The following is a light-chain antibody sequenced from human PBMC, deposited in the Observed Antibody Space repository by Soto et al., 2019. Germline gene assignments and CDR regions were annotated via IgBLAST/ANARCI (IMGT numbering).Light chain of an antibody. CDR2: DVS. J-gene: IGLJ3*02. Sequence: QSALTQPASVSGSPGQSITISCTGTSSDVGGYNYVSWYQQHPGKAPKLIFFDVSSRPSGVSNRFSGSKSGNTASLTISGLQAEDEADYYCSSYTTSSTRVFGGGTKLTVL. CDR3: SSYTTSSTRV. V-gene: IGLV2-14*03. CDR1: SSDVGGYNY.